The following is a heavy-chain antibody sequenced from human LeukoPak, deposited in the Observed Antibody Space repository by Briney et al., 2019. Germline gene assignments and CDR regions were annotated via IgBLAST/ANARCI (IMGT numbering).Heavy chain of an antibody. V-gene: IGHV3-30*02. CDR2: IRYAGSNK. CDR1: GFTISSYD. J-gene: IGHJ6*03. CDR3: AKGGGYEDQYAYCYLDV. D-gene: IGHD5-12*01. Sequence: PGGTLSLSCAASGFTISSYDMYWIRQAPGKGLQWVAFIRYAGSNKYYADSVKGRFTISRDNSKSTVYLQMKSLRAEDTAVYYCAKGGGYEDQYAYCYLDVWGKGTTVTISS.